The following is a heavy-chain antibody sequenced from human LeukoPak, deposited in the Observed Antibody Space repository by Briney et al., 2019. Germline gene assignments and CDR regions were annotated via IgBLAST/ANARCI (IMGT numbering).Heavy chain of an antibody. Sequence: KTGGSLRLSCAASGFTFNSYSMNWVRQAPGKGLEWVSSISSSSSYIYYTDSVKGRFTISRDNAQNSLYLQMNSLRAEDTAVYYCAREARYTSGWYPYWGQGTLVTVSS. J-gene: IGHJ4*02. CDR3: AREARYTSGWYPY. CDR1: GFTFNSYS. V-gene: IGHV3-21*01. CDR2: ISSSSSYI. D-gene: IGHD6-19*01.